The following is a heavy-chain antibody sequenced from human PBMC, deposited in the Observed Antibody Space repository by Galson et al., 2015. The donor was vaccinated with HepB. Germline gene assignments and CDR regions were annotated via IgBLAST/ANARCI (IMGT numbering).Heavy chain of an antibody. J-gene: IGHJ6*02. CDR2: IIPIFGTA. CDR3: ARVGYYDSSGYPLKPDYYYYYGMDV. D-gene: IGHD3-22*01. Sequence: SVKVSCKASGGTFSSYAISWVRQAPGQGLEWMGGIIPIFGTANYAQKFQGRVTITADESTSTAYMELSSLRSEDTAVYYCARVGYYDSSGYPLKPDYYYYYGMDVWGQGTTVTVSS. CDR1: GGTFSSYA. V-gene: IGHV1-69*13.